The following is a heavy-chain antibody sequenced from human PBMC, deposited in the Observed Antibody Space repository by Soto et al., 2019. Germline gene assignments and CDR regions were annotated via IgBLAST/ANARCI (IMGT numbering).Heavy chain of an antibody. J-gene: IGHJ6*02. V-gene: IGHV1-69*01. Sequence: QVQLVQSGAEVKKPGSSVKVSCKASGGTFSSYAISWVRQDPGQGLEWMGGIIPIFGTANYAQKFQGRVKITADEYTRRAYMDLSSLGSEDTAVYYCARRRGLNGHLKYYYYGMDVWGQGTTVTVSS. D-gene: IGHD2-8*01. CDR3: ARRRGLNGHLKYYYYGMDV. CDR2: IIPIFGTA. CDR1: GGTFSSYA.